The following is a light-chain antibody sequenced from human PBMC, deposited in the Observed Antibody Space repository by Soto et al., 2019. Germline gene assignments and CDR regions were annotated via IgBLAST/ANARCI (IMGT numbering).Light chain of an antibody. CDR2: DAS. V-gene: IGKV3-15*01. J-gene: IGKJ3*01. CDR3: HHYSKWPPV. CDR1: QIVGSN. Sequence: EIVITQSPATLSVSPGERATLSCWASQIVGSNLAWYQQKPGQAPRLLIFDASTRATGIPARFSGSRSGTDFTLTISSLQSEDFAVYYCHHYSKWPPVFGPGTKVEI.